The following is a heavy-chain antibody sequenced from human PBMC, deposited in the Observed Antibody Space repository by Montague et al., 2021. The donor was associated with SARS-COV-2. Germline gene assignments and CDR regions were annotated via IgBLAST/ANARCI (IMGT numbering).Heavy chain of an antibody. V-gene: IGHV3-15*01. Sequence: SLRLSCAASGFTFSNAWMSWVRQAPGKGLEWVGRIKSKTDGGTTDYAAPVKGRFTISRDDSQNTLYLQMNSLKTDDTAVYYCTTEDASWYHLIPAVRFDPWGQGTLVTVSS. CDR2: IKSKTDGGTT. CDR3: TTEDASWYHLIPAVRFDP. CDR1: GFTFSNAW. D-gene: IGHD2-2*01. J-gene: IGHJ5*02.